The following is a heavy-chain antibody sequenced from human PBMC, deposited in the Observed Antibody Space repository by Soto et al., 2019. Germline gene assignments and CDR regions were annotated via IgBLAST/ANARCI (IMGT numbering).Heavy chain of an antibody. D-gene: IGHD2-15*01. J-gene: IGHJ4*02. Sequence: ASVKVSCKASGYTFTSYGISWVRQAPGQGLEWMGWISAYNGNTNYAQKLQGRVTMTTDTSTSTAYMELRSLRSDDTAVYYCARSGCSGGSCCSYYIVHWGQGTLVTVPS. CDR1: GYTFTSYG. CDR2: ISAYNGNT. V-gene: IGHV1-18*01. CDR3: ARSGCSGGSCCSYYIVH.